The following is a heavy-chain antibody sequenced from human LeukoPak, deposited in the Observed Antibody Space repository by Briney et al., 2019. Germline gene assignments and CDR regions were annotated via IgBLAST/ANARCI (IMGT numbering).Heavy chain of an antibody. CDR3: ASGGKYCTGGACYGD. CDR2: IYSGGAT. D-gene: IGHD2-8*02. Sequence: PGGSLRLSCAASGFIFSDDYISWVRQTPGKGLEWVSVIYSGGATFYADSVKGRFTISRDNSKNTVHLQMNSLRAGDTAVYYCASGGKYCTGGACYGDWGQGTLVTVSS. V-gene: IGHV3-53*01. CDR1: GFIFSDDY. J-gene: IGHJ4*02.